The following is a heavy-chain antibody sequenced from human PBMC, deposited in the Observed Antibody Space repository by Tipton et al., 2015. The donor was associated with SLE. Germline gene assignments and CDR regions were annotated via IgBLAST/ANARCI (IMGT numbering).Heavy chain of an antibody. J-gene: IGHJ6*03. V-gene: IGHV1-46*01. CDR1: GYTFTSYY. Sequence: QVQLVQSGAEVKKPGASVKVSCKASGYTFTSYYIHWVRQAPGQGLEWMGIINPRGGSTSYAQKFQGRVTMTRGTSTSTVYMELSSLRSEDTAVYYCARGKAVTIFGVVVGGYYYMDVWGKGTTVTVSS. CDR3: ARGKAVTIFGVVVGGYYYMDV. CDR2: INPRGGST. D-gene: IGHD3-3*01.